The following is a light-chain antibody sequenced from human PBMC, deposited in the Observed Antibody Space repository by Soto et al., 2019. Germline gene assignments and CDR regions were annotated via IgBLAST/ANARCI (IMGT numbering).Light chain of an antibody. J-gene: IGKJ5*01. Sequence: DTVLTQSPATLSLSPGETATLSCRASQSVRSHLAWYQQRPGQPPRLLIYDASYRATGVPLRFSGSGSGTEFSLTISSLEPADSAIYYCQQRSDWPPITFGQGTRLEIK. CDR2: DAS. CDR3: QQRSDWPPIT. CDR1: QSVRSH. V-gene: IGKV3-11*01.